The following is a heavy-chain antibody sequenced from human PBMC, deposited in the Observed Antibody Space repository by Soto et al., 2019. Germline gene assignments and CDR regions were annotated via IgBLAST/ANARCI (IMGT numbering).Heavy chain of an antibody. CDR1: GYTFTTYW. CDR2: IYPGDSDT. CDR3: ATSPPARDIWGSYRRAVDY. Sequence: GESLKISCKGSGYTFTTYWIAWVRQMPGKGLEWMGIIYPGDSDTKYSPSFQGQVTISADKSISTAYLQWSSLKASDTAMYYCATSPPARDIWGSYRRAVDYWGQGTLVTVSS. D-gene: IGHD3-16*02. V-gene: IGHV5-51*01. J-gene: IGHJ4*02.